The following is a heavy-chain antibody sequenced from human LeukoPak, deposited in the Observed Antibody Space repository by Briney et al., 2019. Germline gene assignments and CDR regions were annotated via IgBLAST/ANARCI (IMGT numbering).Heavy chain of an antibody. Sequence: SVKVPCKASGFTFTSSAMQWVRQARGQRLEWIGWIVVGSGNTNYAQKFQERVTITRDMSTSTAYMELSSLRSEDTAVYYCAAGPYYDSSGYYYQTRYYYYMDVWGKGTTVTVSS. D-gene: IGHD3-22*01. J-gene: IGHJ6*03. CDR1: GFTFTSSA. CDR2: IVVGSGNT. V-gene: IGHV1-58*02. CDR3: AAGPYYDSSGYYYQTRYYYYMDV.